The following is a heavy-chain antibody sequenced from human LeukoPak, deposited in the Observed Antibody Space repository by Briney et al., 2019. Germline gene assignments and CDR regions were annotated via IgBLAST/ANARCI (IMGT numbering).Heavy chain of an antibody. J-gene: IGHJ4*02. Sequence: SETLSLTCAVYGGSFSGYYWSWIRQPPGKGLEWIGEINHSGSTNYNPSLKSRVTISVDTSKNQFSLKLSSVTAADTAVYYCARGRPPDIVVVPAAIALYYFDYWGQGTLVTVSS. CDR2: INHSGST. CDR3: ARGRPPDIVVVPAAIALYYFDY. D-gene: IGHD2-2*01. V-gene: IGHV4-34*01. CDR1: GGSFSGYY.